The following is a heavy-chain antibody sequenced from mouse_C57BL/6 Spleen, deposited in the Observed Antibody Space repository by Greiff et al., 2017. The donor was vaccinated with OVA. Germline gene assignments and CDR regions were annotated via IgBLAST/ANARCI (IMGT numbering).Heavy chain of an antibody. Sequence: QVHVKQPGAELVRPGSSVKLSCKASGYTFTSYWMHWVKQRPIQGLEWIGNIDPSDSETHYNQKFKDKATLTVDKSSSTAYMQLSSLTSEDSAVYYCARKGGNYDGYWYFDVWGTGTTVTVSS. D-gene: IGHD2-1*01. V-gene: IGHV1-52*01. CDR1: GYTFTSYW. CDR3: ARKGGNYDGYWYFDV. CDR2: IDPSDSET. J-gene: IGHJ1*03.